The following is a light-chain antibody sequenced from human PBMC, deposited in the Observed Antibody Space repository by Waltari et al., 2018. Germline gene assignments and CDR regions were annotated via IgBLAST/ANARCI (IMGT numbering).Light chain of an antibody. V-gene: IGKV1-12*01. CDR2: TAS. J-gene: IGKJ5*01. CDR3: HHYYIPPLT. Sequence: DIKMTQSPSSVSASVGDRVTITGRASQDLNSWLAWYQQKPGQAPKLLIYTASTLHIGVPPRFSGSGSGTHFTLTISSLQSEDVAVYYCHHYYIPPLTFGQGTRLEI. CDR1: QDLNSW.